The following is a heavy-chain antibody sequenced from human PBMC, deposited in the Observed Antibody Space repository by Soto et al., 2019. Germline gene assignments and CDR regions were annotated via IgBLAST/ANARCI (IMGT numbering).Heavy chain of an antibody. J-gene: IGHJ4*02. CDR1: GFTVSSNY. V-gene: IGHV3-53*01. CDR3: AGVVGGDYFGS. Sequence: EVQLVESGGGLIQPGGSLRLSCAASGFTVSSNYMSWVRQAPGKGLEWVSVIYSGGSTYYADSVKGRFTISSDNSKNTQYLQMDSLRAEDTAVYYCAGVVGGDYFGSWGQGTLVAVAS. D-gene: IGHD3-16*01. CDR2: IYSGGST.